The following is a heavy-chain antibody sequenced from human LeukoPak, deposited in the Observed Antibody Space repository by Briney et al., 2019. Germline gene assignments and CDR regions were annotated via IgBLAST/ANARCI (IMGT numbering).Heavy chain of an antibody. V-gene: IGHV4-34*01. CDR3: ARDSPYGCLGNSCGNDAFDI. J-gene: IGHJ3*02. CDR1: GGSFSGYY. Sequence: KPSETLSLTCAVYGGSFSGYYWSWIRQPPGKGLEWIGEINHSGSTNYNPSLKSRVTISVDTSKNQFSLKLSSVTAADTAVYYCARDSPYGCLGNSCGNDAFDIWGQGTMVTVSS. CDR2: INHSGST. D-gene: IGHD2-2*01.